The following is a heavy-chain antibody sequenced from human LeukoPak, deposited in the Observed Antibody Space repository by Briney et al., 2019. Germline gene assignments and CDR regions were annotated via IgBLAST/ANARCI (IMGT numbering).Heavy chain of an antibody. Sequence: GGSLRLSCAASGFTFSSYAMHWVRQAPGKGLEWVAVISYDGSNKYYADSVKGRFTISRDNSKNTLYLQMSSLRAEDTAIYYCAKKWRAFDIWGQGTMVTVSS. D-gene: IGHD5-12*01. CDR1: GFTFSSYA. V-gene: IGHV3-30-3*02. CDR2: ISYDGSNK. CDR3: AKKWRAFDI. J-gene: IGHJ3*02.